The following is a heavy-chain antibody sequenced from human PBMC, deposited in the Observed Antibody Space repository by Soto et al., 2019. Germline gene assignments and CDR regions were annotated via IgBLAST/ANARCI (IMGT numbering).Heavy chain of an antibody. V-gene: IGHV3-11*01. CDR3: ARDLYGLDV. CDR2: ISRTDSSK. Sequence: QVQLVESGGGLVKPGGSLTLSCAATGFSFSDYDMTWIRQAPGQCLEWLSYISRTDSSKYYAGSVKGRFTISVDSAKRSVYLQMNSLSADDTAVYYCARDLYGLDVWGQGTTVIVSS. CDR1: GFSFSDYD. J-gene: IGHJ6*02.